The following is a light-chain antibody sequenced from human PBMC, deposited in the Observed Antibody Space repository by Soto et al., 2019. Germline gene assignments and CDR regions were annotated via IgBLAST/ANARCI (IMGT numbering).Light chain of an antibody. CDR2: GAS. CDR3: QQYGSSPALT. V-gene: IGKV3-20*01. J-gene: IGKJ4*01. CDR1: QSVSSSY. Sequence: EIVLTQSPGTLSLSPGERATLSCRASQSVSSSYFAWYQQKPGQAPRLLIYGASSRATGIPARFSGSGSGTDFTLTISRLEPEDFAVCYCQQYGSSPALTFGGGTKVEIK.